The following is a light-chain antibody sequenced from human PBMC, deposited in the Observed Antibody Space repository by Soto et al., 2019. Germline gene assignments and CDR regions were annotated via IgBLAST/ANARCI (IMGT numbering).Light chain of an antibody. V-gene: IGKV1-5*01. CDR1: QSISSW. CDR3: QQYGSSPRT. Sequence: DIQMTQSPSTLSAALGDRVTITFRASQSISSWLAWYQQKPGKAPKLLIYDASNLESGVPSRFSGSGSGTDFTLTISRLEPEDFAVYYCQQYGSSPRTFGQGTKVDIK. J-gene: IGKJ1*01. CDR2: DAS.